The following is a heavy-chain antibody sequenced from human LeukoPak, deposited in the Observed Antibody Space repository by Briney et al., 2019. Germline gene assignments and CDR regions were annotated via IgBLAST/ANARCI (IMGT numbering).Heavy chain of an antibody. J-gene: IGHJ4*02. CDR1: GGTFSSYA. V-gene: IGHV1-69*05. D-gene: IGHD7-27*01. Sequence: SVKVSCKASGGTFSSYAISWVRQAPGQGLEWMGRIIPIFGTANYAQKLQGRATITTDESTSTAYMELSSLRSEDTAVYYCASVNWGSSAYFDYWGQGTLVTVSS. CDR2: IIPIFGTA. CDR3: ASVNWGSSAYFDY.